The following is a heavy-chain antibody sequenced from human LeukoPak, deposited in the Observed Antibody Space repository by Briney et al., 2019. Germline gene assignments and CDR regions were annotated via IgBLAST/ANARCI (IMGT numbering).Heavy chain of an antibody. V-gene: IGHV3-33*01. CDR2: IWNDGSNK. CDR3: ARAGVGAIYYFDY. Sequence: GGSLTLSCAASGFTFSNYGMHWIRQAPGKGLEWVALIWNDGSNKYYADSVRGRFTISRDNSKNTLYLQMKSLRVEDTAVYYCARAGVGAIYYFDYWGQGTLVTVSS. J-gene: IGHJ4*02. CDR1: GFTFSNYG. D-gene: IGHD1-26*01.